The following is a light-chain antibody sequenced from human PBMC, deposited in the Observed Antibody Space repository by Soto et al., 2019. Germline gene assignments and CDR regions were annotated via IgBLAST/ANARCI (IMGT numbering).Light chain of an antibody. CDR1: SSDVGGYSY. CDR3: ASYTTSSTYG. V-gene: IGLV2-14*01. CDR2: DVN. Sequence: QSVLTQPASVSGSPGQSIAISCTGTSSDVGGYSYVSWYQQQPGKAPKLVISDVNNRPSGVSDRFSGSKSGNTASLTISGLQTEDEADYYCASYTTSSTYGFGTGTKVTVL. J-gene: IGLJ1*01.